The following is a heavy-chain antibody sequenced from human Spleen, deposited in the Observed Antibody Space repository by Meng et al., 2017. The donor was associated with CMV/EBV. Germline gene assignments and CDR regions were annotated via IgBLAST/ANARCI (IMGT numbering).Heavy chain of an antibody. CDR1: GGSISSSSYY. Sequence: SETLSLTCTVSGGSISSSSYYWGWIRQPPGKGLEWIGSIYYSGSTYYHPSLKGRVTISVDTSKNQFSLRLSSVTAADTAVYSCARVVTSSAGRWFDPWGQGTLVTVSS. D-gene: IGHD2-2*01. J-gene: IGHJ5*02. V-gene: IGHV4-39*07. CDR3: ARVVTSSAGRWFDP. CDR2: IYYSGST.